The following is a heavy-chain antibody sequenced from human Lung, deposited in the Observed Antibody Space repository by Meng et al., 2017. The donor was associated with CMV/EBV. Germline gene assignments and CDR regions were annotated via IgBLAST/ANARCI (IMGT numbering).Heavy chain of an antibody. Sequence: GSLRLSCSVSGASISSGTRYWGWIRQPPGKGLEWIGSIYSGGQTFYSPSLRSRVTLAVDRTKNPFSLKMTSVTAADTAVEFCAKFPDRRDTGFWGRGALVTVSS. D-gene: IGHD1-14*01. CDR2: IYSGGQT. CDR3: AKFPDRRDTGF. V-gene: IGHV4-39*01. J-gene: IGHJ4*02. CDR1: GASISSGTRY.